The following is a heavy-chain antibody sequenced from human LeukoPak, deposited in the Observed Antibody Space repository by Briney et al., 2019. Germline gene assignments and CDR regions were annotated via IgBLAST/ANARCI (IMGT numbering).Heavy chain of an antibody. CDR3: ARRAGNSSAYDY. J-gene: IGHJ4*02. Sequence: GGSLRLSCAASGFTFSSYSMSWVRQAPGKGLEWVSSISSSSSYIYYADSVKGRFTISRDNAKNSLYLQMNSLRAEDTAVYYCARRAGNSSAYDYWGQGTLVTVSS. D-gene: IGHD3-22*01. V-gene: IGHV3-21*01. CDR2: ISSSSSYI. CDR1: GFTFSSYS.